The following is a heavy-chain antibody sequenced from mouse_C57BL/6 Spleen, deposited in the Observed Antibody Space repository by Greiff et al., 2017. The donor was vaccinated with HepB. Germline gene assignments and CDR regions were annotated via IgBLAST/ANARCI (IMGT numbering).Heavy chain of an antibody. D-gene: IGHD2-4*01. CDR2: IDSSDSYT. CDR3: PRRDYGGYFDV. Sequence: VQLQQSGAELVKPGASVKLSCKASGYTFTSYWMQWVKQRPGQGLEWIGEIDSSDSYTNYNQKFKGKATLTVDTSSSTAYLQLSSLTSEDSAVYYCPRRDYGGYFDVWGTGTTVTVSS. V-gene: IGHV1-50*01. J-gene: IGHJ1*03. CDR1: GYTFTSYW.